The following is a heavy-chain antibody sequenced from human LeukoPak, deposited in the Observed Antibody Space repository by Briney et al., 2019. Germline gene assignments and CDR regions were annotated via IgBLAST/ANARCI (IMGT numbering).Heavy chain of an antibody. CDR1: GDSISNYD. J-gene: IGHJ6*02. V-gene: IGHV4-59*08. CDR2: IYYDGTT. CDR3: ARHPGYYYGLDV. D-gene: IGHD3-10*01. Sequence: RTSETLSLTCTLSGDSISNYDWSWIRQPPGKGLEWIGHIYYDGTTNYNPSLKSRLTISLDTSKNQFSLRLTSVTAADTAMYYCARHPGYYYGLDVWGQGTTVTVSS.